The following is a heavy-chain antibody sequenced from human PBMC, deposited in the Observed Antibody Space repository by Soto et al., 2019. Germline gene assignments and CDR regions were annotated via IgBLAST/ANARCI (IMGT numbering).Heavy chain of an antibody. CDR3: ARVRAGFFWSGRRDNWFDP. CDR1: GGSISSGGYY. CDR2: IYYSGST. Sequence: TLSLTCTVSGGSISSGGYYWSWIRQHPGKGLGWIAYIYYSGSTYYNPSLKSRVSISLDTSKTQFSLKLSSVTAADTAVYYCARVRAGFFWSGRRDNWFDPWGQGTLVTGSS. J-gene: IGHJ5*02. D-gene: IGHD3-3*01. V-gene: IGHV4-31*03.